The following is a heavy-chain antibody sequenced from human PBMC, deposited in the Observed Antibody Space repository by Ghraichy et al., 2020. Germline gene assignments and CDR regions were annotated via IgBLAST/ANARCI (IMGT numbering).Heavy chain of an antibody. J-gene: IGHJ5*02. D-gene: IGHD2-15*01. Sequence: GGSLRLSCTASGFTFSRHWMGWVRQAPGKGLEWLTNINQSGSEKYYVGSVKGLFTISRDNAENSLFLQMNSLRAEDTAVYYCVRGYCSGGSCYGAGHDLWGQGTLVTVTS. CDR3: VRGYCSGGSCYGAGHDL. V-gene: IGHV3-7*03. CDR2: INQSGSEK. CDR1: GFTFSRHW.